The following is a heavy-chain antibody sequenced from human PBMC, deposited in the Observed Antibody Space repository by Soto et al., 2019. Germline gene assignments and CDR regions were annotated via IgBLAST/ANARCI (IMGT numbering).Heavy chain of an antibody. Sequence: EVQLVESGGGLVKPGGSLRLSCAASGFTFSSYSMNWVRQAPGKGLEWVSSISSSSSYIYYADSVKGRFTISRDNAKNSLYLQMNSLRAEDTAVYYCARDPIIRIFDRCYYYYMDVWGKGTTVTVSS. CDR3: ARDPIIRIFDRCYYYYMDV. CDR2: ISSSSSYI. J-gene: IGHJ6*03. CDR1: GFTFSSYS. V-gene: IGHV3-21*01. D-gene: IGHD3-10*01.